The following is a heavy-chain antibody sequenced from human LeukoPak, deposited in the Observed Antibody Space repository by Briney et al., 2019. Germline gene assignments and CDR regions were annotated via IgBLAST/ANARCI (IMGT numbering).Heavy chain of an antibody. CDR1: GYIFTSNY. V-gene: IGHV1-46*01. J-gene: IGHJ4*02. CDR3: ARDQEGFDY. Sequence: GASVKVSCKASGYIFTSNYIHWVRQAPGQGLEWMGMIYPRDGSTSYAQRFQDRVTETRDTSTSTVHMELSGLRSEDTAVYYCARDQEGFDYWGQGTQVTVSS. CDR2: IYPRDGST.